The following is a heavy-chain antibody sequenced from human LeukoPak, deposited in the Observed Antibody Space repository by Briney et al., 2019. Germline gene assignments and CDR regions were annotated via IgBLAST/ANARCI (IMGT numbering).Heavy chain of an antibody. J-gene: IGHJ4*02. V-gene: IGHV4-4*07. CDR3: AVTTVESGLDY. Sequence: SETLSLTCTVSGGSISSYYWSWIRQPAGKGLEWIRRIYTSGSTNYNPSLKGRVTMSVDTSKNQFSLKLSSVTAADTAVYYCAVTTVESGLDYWGQGTLVTVSS. CDR1: GGSISSYY. D-gene: IGHD4-23*01. CDR2: IYTSGST.